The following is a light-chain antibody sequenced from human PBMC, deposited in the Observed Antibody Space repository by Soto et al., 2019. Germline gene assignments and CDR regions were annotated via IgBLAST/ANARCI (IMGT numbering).Light chain of an antibody. J-gene: IGKJ5*01. Sequence: DIQLTQSPSFLSASVGDRVTITCRASQGISSYLAWYQQKPGKAPKLLIYAASTLQRGVPSRFSGSGSGTEFTLTITSLQPEDFATYYCQQLKNYPITFGQGTRLEIK. CDR3: QQLKNYPIT. V-gene: IGKV1-9*01. CDR2: AAS. CDR1: QGISSY.